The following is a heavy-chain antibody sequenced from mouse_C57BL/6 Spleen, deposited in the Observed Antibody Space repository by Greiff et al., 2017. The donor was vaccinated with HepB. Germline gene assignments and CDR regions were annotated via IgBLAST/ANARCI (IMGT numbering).Heavy chain of an antibody. V-gene: IGHV5-4*01. Sequence: EVQGVESGGGLVKPGGSLKLSCAASGFTFSSYAMSWVRQTPEKRLEWVATISDGGSYTYYPDNVKGRFTISRDNAKNNLYLQMSHLKSEDTAMYYCARGLLWYFDVWGTGTTVTVSS. D-gene: IGHD2-1*01. CDR3: ARGLLWYFDV. J-gene: IGHJ1*03. CDR2: ISDGGSYT. CDR1: GFTFSSYA.